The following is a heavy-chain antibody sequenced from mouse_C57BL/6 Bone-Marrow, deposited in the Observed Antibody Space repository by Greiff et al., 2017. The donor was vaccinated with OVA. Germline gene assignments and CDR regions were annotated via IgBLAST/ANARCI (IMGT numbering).Heavy chain of an antibody. CDR2: ISYDGSN. J-gene: IGHJ2*01. CDR3: ARSFITTVLGYFDY. D-gene: IGHD1-1*01. Sequence: EVKLMESGPGLVKPSQSLSLTCSVTGYSITSGYYWNWIRQFPGNKLEWMGYISYDGSNNYNPSLKNRISITRDTSKNQFFLKLNSVTTEDTATYYCARSFITTVLGYFDYWGQGTTLTVSS. V-gene: IGHV3-6*01. CDR1: GYSITSGYY.